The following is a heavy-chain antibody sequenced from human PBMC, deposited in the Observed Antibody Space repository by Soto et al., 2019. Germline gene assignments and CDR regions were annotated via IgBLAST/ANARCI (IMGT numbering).Heavy chain of an antibody. Sequence: SETLSLTCTVSGGSISSYYWSWIRQPLGKGLEWIGYIYYSGSTNYNPSLKSRVTISVDTSKNQFSLKLSSVTAADTAVYYCARLSLGYCSGGSCYRDAFDIWGQGTMVTVSS. D-gene: IGHD2-15*01. CDR3: ARLSLGYCSGGSCYRDAFDI. J-gene: IGHJ3*02. CDR1: GGSISSYY. CDR2: IYYSGST. V-gene: IGHV4-59*08.